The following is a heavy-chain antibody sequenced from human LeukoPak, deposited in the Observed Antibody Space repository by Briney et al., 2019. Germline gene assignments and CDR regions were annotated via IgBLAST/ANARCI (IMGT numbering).Heavy chain of an antibody. CDR1: GFTFSSYG. CDR3: AKSRRSRTMVRGVIITGVAFDI. D-gene: IGHD3-10*01. Sequence: PGGSLRLSCAASGFTFSSYGMSWVRQAPGKGLEWVSAISGSGGSTYYADSVKGRFTISRDNSKNTLYLQMNSLRAEDTAVYYCAKSRRSRTMVRGVIITGVAFDIWGQGTMVTVSS. J-gene: IGHJ3*02. V-gene: IGHV3-23*01. CDR2: ISGSGGST.